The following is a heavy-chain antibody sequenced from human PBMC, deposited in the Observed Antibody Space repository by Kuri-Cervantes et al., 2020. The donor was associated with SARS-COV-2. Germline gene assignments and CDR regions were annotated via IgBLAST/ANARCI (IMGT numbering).Heavy chain of an antibody. Sequence: LRLSCTVSGGSIGGSHYWTWIRQPAGKGLEWIGHIYTSGSTRYNPSLKSRVSISVDTSKNQLSLKLSSVTAADTAVYYCARQGANLDYWGQGTLVTVSS. CDR3: ARQGANLDY. D-gene: IGHD5-12*01. CDR1: GGSIGGSHY. V-gene: IGHV4-61*09. J-gene: IGHJ4*02. CDR2: IYTSGST.